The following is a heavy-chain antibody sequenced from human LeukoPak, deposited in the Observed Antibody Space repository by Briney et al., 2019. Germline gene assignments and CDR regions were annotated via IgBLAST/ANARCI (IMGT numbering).Heavy chain of an antibody. D-gene: IGHD3-22*01. J-gene: IGHJ3*02. V-gene: IGHV3-30*18. CDR2: ISYDGSNK. CDR3: AKGGYSDAFDI. CDR1: GFTFSSYG. Sequence: PGGSLRLSCAASGFTFSSYGMQWVRQAPGKGLEWVAVISYDGSNKYYADSVKGRFTISRDNSKNTLYLQMNSLRAEDTAVYYCAKGGYSDAFDIWGQGTMVTVSS.